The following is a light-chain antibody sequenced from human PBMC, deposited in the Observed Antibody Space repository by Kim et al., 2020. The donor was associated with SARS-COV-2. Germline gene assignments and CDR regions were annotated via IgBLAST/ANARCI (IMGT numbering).Light chain of an antibody. CDR2: GAS. CDR1: QGISSY. J-gene: IGKJ2*01. CDR3: QHFNTYPHT. V-gene: IGKV1-9*01. Sequence: IQLTQSPSSLSASVGDRVTITCRASQGISSYLAWYQQKPGKAPTLLIYGASTLQSGVPSRFSGNGSGTDFTLTINSLQPEDFATYYCQHFNTYPHTFGQGTKLEI.